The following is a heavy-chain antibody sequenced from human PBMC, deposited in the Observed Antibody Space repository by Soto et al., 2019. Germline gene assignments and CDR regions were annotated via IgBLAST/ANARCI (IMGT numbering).Heavy chain of an antibody. D-gene: IGHD3-3*01. Sequence: SETLSLTCTVSGGSINSGGYYWSWIRQHPGKGLEWIGYIYYTGSTYNNPSLESRVTTSIDTSKNQFSLKLSSVTAADTAVYYCARDSVDGSGYYGGIDVWGQGTTVPVYS. V-gene: IGHV4-31*03. CDR1: GGSINSGGYY. J-gene: IGHJ6*02. CDR2: IYYTGST. CDR3: ARDSVDGSGYYGGIDV.